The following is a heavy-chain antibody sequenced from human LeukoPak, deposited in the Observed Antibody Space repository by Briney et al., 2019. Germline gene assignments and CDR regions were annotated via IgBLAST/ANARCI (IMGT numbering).Heavy chain of an antibody. D-gene: IGHD6-13*01. CDR2: ISYSGST. CDR3: GGAAAGTVGWFDP. V-gene: IGHV4-39*01. J-gene: IGHJ5*02. CDR1: GGSISSSYYY. Sequence: RPSETLSLTCIVSGGSISSSYYYWGWVRQPPGKGLEWIATISYSGSTYYNPSLKSRVTISVDTSKNQFSLKLSSVTAADTAVYYCGGAAAGTVGWFDPWGQGTLVTVSS.